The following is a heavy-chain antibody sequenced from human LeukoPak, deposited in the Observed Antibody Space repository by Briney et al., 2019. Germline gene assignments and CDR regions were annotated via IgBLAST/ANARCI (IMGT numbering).Heavy chain of an antibody. CDR2: ISSDETNI. J-gene: IGHJ5*02. CDR1: GFTFSSYA. V-gene: IGHV3-30*04. D-gene: IGHD2-15*01. CDR3: AKDPYRVVFATGNYLDP. Sequence: PGGSLRLSCAASGFTFSSYAMHWVRQAPGKGLEWVAVISSDETNIRYGDSVRGRFTVSRDNAKNTVYLQMNSLGADDTAVYYCAKDPYRVVFATGNYLDPWGQGTLVTVSS.